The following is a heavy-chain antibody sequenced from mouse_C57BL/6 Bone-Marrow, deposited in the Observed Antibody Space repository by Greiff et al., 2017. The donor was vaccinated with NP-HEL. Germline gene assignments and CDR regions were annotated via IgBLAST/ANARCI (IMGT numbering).Heavy chain of an antibody. J-gene: IGHJ4*01. CDR3: ARSEYSLAMGY. D-gene: IGHD5-2*01. Sequence: VQLQQPGAELVKPGASVKMSCKASGYTFTSYWITWVKQRPGQGLEWIGDIYPGSGSTNYNEKFKSKATLTVDTSSSTAYMQLSSLTSEDTAVYYFARSEYSLAMGYWGQGTSVTVSS. CDR1: GYTFTSYW. CDR2: IYPGSGST. V-gene: IGHV1-55*01.